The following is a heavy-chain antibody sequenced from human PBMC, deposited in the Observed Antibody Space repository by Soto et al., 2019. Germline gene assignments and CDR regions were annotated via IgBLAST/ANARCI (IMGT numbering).Heavy chain of an antibody. CDR2: IYNGGST. J-gene: IGHJ4*02. D-gene: IGHD7-27*01. V-gene: IGHV4-30-4*08. CDR1: GGSISTVNYW. CDR3: ARGQSGDKVDS. Sequence: QVQLQESGPGLVKPSQTLSLTCTVSGGSISTVNYWWSWIRQSPDMGPEWIGHIYNGGSTYNNPSLVSSVTMSVYTSKNQLSLTLSSVSAADTAVYYCARGQSGDKVDSWGQGTLVTVSS.